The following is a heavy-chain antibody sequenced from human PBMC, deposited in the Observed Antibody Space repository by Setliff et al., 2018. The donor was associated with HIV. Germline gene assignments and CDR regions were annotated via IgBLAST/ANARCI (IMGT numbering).Heavy chain of an antibody. Sequence: ASVKVSCKASGGTSSTHAMNWVRQAPGQGLEWMGQIISILDITTYAQQLQGRVTFTADESTSTAYMELSSLSSEDTAVYYCARDQTGVAAAAFGGGSAWSDEGFDIWGQGTMVTVSS. CDR2: IISILDIT. CDR1: GGTSSTHA. J-gene: IGHJ3*02. CDR3: ARDQTGVAAAAFGGGSAWSDEGFDI. D-gene: IGHD6-13*01. V-gene: IGHV1-69*10.